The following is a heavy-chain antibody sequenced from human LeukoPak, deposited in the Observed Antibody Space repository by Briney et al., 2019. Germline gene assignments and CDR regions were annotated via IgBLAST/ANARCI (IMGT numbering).Heavy chain of an antibody. CDR2: ISDSGITT. V-gene: IGHV3-23*01. D-gene: IGHD3-22*01. Sequence: PGGSLRLSCAVSGITLSNYGMSWVRQAPGKGLEWVAGISDSGITTNYADSVKGRFTISRDNPKNTLYLQMNSLRAEDTAVYFCAKRGVVTRVILVGFHKEAYYFDSWGQGALVTVSS. CDR1: GITLSNYG. CDR3: AKRGVVTRVILVGFHKEAYYFDS. J-gene: IGHJ4*02.